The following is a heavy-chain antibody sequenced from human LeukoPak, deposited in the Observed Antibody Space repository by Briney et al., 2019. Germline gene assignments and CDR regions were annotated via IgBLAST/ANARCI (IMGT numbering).Heavy chain of an antibody. D-gene: IGHD3/OR15-3a*01. Sequence: SETLSLTCSVSDGSIRTYYWSWIRHSPGQGLEWIGNIYYRGDINYNPSLKSRVIISIDTSKNQFSLKVTSLTAADTAVYYCATNKDWAEADWGQGTLVIVSS. CDR2: IYYRGDI. V-gene: IGHV4-59*03. J-gene: IGHJ4*02. CDR3: ATNKDWAEAD. CDR1: DGSIRTYY.